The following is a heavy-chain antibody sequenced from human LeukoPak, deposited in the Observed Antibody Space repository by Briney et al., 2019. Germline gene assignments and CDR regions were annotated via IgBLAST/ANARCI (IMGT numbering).Heavy chain of an antibody. Sequence: SGGSLRLSCAASGFPFSINAMGWVRQAPGKGLEWVSGISGTGGGTFYADSVKGRFSIPRDDSINTLYLQMSSLRAEDTAVYYCARFRGSGSHTLYSFDYWGQGSLVTVSS. D-gene: IGHD3-10*01. CDR1: GFPFSINA. J-gene: IGHJ4*02. CDR2: ISGTGGGT. V-gene: IGHV3-23*01. CDR3: ARFRGSGSHTLYSFDY.